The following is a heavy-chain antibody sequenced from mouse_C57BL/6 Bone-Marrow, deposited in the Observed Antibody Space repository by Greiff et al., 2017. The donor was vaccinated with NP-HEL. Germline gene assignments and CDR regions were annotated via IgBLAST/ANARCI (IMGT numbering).Heavy chain of an antibody. Sequence: EVQGVESGGGLVKPGGSLKLSCAASGFTFSSYAMSWVRQTPEKRLEWVATISDGGSYTYYPDNVKGRFTISRDNAKNDLFLQMSHLKSEDTAMYYSARPITTVVDRYFEVWGTGTTVTVSS. CDR2: ISDGGSYT. CDR3: ARPITTVVDRYFEV. D-gene: IGHD1-1*01. CDR1: GFTFSSYA. J-gene: IGHJ1*03. V-gene: IGHV5-4*01.